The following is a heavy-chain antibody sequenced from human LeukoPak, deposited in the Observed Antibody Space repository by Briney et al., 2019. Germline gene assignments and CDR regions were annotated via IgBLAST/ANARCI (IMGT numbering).Heavy chain of an antibody. CDR2: IRSKAYGGTT. D-gene: IGHD3-10*01. CDR1: GFTFGDYA. Sequence: PGGSLRLSCTASGFTFGDYAMSWFRQAPGKGLEWVGFIRSKAYGGTTEYAASVKGRFTISRDDSKSIAYLQMNSLKTEDTAVYYCTGYSGSYYPYYYGMDVWGQGTTVTVSS. CDR3: TGYSGSYYPYYYGMDV. J-gene: IGHJ6*02. V-gene: IGHV3-49*03.